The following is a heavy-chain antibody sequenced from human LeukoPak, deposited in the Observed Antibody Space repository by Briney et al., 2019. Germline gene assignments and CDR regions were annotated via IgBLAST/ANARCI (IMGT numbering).Heavy chain of an antibody. J-gene: IGHJ4*02. Sequence: ASVKVSCKASGNTFTTYGISWVRQAPGQGLEWMGWISAYNGNTNYAQKLQGRVTMTTDTSTTTAYMELRSLRSDDTAVYYCASLGYYVSSGYGIWGQGTLVTVSS. D-gene: IGHD3-22*01. CDR1: GNTFTTYG. V-gene: IGHV1-18*01. CDR2: ISAYNGNT. CDR3: ASLGYYVSSGYGI.